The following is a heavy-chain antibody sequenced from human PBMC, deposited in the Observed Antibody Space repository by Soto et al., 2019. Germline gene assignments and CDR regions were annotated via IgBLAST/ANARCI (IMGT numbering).Heavy chain of an antibody. J-gene: IGHJ4*02. CDR1: GFTVSSNH. V-gene: IGHV3-66*01. CDR3: ARDGPSRSRYYFDY. D-gene: IGHD6-13*01. CDR2: IYGAAST. Sequence: EVQLVESGGGLVQPGGSLRLSCAASGFTVSSNHMNWVRQAPGKGLEWVSIIYGAASTYYADSVKGRFTISRDNSKNTLYLQMSSLRAEDTAVYYCARDGPSRSRYYFDYWGQGTLVTVSS.